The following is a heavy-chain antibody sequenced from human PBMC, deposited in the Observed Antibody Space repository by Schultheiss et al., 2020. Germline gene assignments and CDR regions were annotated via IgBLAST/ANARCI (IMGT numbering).Heavy chain of an antibody. CDR2: TFHTGNT. Sequence: SETLSLTCTVSSGSISISHYYSWVRQSPGKGLEWIGETFHTGNTNYNPSIRSRVFISMDRSKGQISLNLHSVTAADTAVYYCARVPWDSLRTPGTYNWFDLWGQGTLVTVSS. CDR1: SGSISISHY. J-gene: IGHJ5*02. D-gene: IGHD1-26*01. V-gene: IGHV4-4*02. CDR3: ARVPWDSLRTPGTYNWFDL.